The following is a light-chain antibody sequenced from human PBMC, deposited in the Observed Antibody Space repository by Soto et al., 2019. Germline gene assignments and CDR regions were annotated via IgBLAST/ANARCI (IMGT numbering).Light chain of an antibody. CDR2: KVS. CDR1: QSLVYSDGNTY. V-gene: IGKV2-30*01. Sequence: DVVMTQSPLSLPVTLGQPASISCRSSQSLVYSDGNTYLNWFQQRPGQSPRRLIYKVSNRDSGVPDRFSGSGSGTDFTLKISRVEAEDDGVYYCMQGTHWLYTFGQGTKLEIK. J-gene: IGKJ2*01. CDR3: MQGTHWLYT.